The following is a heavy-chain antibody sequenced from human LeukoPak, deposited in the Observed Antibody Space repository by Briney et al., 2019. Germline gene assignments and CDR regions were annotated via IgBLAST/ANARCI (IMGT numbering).Heavy chain of an antibody. J-gene: IGHJ3*02. CDR2: INQDGSDK. V-gene: IGHV3-7*02. CDR3: ARAGRYYDSSGYYFDAFDI. CDR1: GFIFRVYW. Sequence: GGSLRLSCAAPGFIFRVYWMSWVRQAPGKGLEWVATINQDGSDKYYLDSVKGRFTISRDNAENSLSLQMNSLRAEDTAVYYCARAGRYYDSSGYYFDAFDIWGQGTMVTVSS. D-gene: IGHD3-22*01.